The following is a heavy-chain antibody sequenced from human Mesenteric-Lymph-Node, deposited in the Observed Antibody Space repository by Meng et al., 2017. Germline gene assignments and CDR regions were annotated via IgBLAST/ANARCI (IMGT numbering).Heavy chain of an antibody. CDR1: GYTFTGYY. CDR2: INPNSGGT. V-gene: IGHV1-2*06. Sequence: ASVKVSCKASGYTFTGYYMHWVRQAPGQGLEWMGRINPNSGGTNYAQKFQGRVTMTRDTSISTAYMELSRLRSDDTAVYYCARTTVVETSVGLDYWGQGTLVTVSS. J-gene: IGHJ4*02. CDR3: ARTTVVETSVGLDY. D-gene: IGHD4-23*01.